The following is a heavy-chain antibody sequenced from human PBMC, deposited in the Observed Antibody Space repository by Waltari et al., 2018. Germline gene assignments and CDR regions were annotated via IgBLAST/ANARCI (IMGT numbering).Heavy chain of an antibody. J-gene: IGHJ4*02. D-gene: IGHD3-3*01. CDR1: GYTFTSYY. Sequence: QVQLVQSGAEVKKPGASVKVSCKASGYTFTSYYMHWMRQAPGQGLEWMGIINPSGGSTSYAQKFQGRVTMTRDTSTSTVYMELSSLRSEDTAVYYCARRVLRFLGADYWGQGTLVTVSS. CDR2: INPSGGST. V-gene: IGHV1-46*01. CDR3: ARRVLRFLGADY.